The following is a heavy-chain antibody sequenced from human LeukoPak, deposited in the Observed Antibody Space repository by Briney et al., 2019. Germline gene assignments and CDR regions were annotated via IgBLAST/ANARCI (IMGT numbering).Heavy chain of an antibody. D-gene: IGHD1-7*01. CDR2: VDPEDGET. CDR3: AREMGGRITGTSIPSGAFDI. V-gene: IGHV1-69-2*01. J-gene: IGHJ3*02. CDR1: GYTFTDYY. Sequence: GASVKVSCKASGYTFTDYYMHWVQQAPGKGLEWMGRVDPEDGETIYAEKFQGRVTITADTSTDTAYMELSSLRSEDTAVYYCAREMGGRITGTSIPSGAFDIWGQGTMVTVSS.